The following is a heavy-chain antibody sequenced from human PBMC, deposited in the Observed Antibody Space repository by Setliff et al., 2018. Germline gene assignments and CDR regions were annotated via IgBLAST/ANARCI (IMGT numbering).Heavy chain of an antibody. D-gene: IGHD3-3*01. J-gene: IGHJ4*02. V-gene: IGHV4-34*01. CDR2: INQSGNT. Sequence: TLSLTGTVYGGSFSDYYWGWIRQSPGKRPEWIAEINQSGNTNYNPSLNSRVSVSVDTPTNQFSLKVFSVTAADTAVYYCRFWSSYYKNDYWAQGTLVTVSS. CDR1: GGSFSDYY. CDR3: RFWSSYYKNDY.